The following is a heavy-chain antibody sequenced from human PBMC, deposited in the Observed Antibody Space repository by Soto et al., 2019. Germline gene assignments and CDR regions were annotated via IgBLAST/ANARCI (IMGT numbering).Heavy chain of an antibody. V-gene: IGHV3-48*03. CDR2: ISSSGSTI. D-gene: IGHD2-21*02. CDR1: GFTFSSYE. J-gene: IGHJ3*02. CDR3: ARDSNLYCGGDCYDAFDI. Sequence: GGSLRLSCAASGFTFSSYEMNWVRQAPGKGLEWVSYISSSGSTIYYADSVKGRFTISRDNAKNSLYLQMNSLRAEDTAVYYCARDSNLYCGGDCYDAFDIWGQGTMVTVSS.